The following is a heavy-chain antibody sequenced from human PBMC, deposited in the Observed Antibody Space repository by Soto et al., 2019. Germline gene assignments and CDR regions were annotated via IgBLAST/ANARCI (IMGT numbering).Heavy chain of an antibody. J-gene: IGHJ4*02. V-gene: IGHV3-33*01. CDR3: ARDVERFLEWFRHFDY. CDR2: IWYDGSNK. D-gene: IGHD3-3*01. Sequence: VAVIWYDGSNKYYADSVKGRFTISRDNSKNTLYLQMNSLRAEDTAVYYCARDVERFLEWFRHFDYWGQGTLVTVSS.